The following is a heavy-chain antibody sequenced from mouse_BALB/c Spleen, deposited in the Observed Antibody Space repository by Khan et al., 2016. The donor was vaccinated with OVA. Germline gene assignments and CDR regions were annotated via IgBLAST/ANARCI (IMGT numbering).Heavy chain of an antibody. CDR2: INPRSGYT. V-gene: IGHV1-4*01. CDR1: GYTFTSHT. CDR3: ARRTTEDALDY. D-gene: IGHD2-14*01. Sequence: QVQLQQSGAELARPGASVKMSCKASGYTFTSHTMHWVKQRPGQGLEWIGCINPRSGYTQYNQTFNDKATLTADISSSTAYMQLSSLTSEDSAVYYCARRTTEDALDYWGQGTSVTVSS. J-gene: IGHJ4*01.